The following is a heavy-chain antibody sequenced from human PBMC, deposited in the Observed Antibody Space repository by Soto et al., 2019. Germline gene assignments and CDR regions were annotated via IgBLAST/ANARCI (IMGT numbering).Heavy chain of an antibody. CDR2: IYYSGST. CDR1: GGSISSGGYY. D-gene: IGHD1-7*01. V-gene: IGHV4-31*03. J-gene: IGHJ3*02. CDR3: ARDTWGITGTTSPPGIGI. Sequence: SETLSLTCTVSGGSISSGGYYWSWIRQHPGKGLEWIGYIYYSGSTYYNPSLKSRVTISVDTSKNQFSLKLSSVTAADTAVYYCARDTWGITGTTSPPGIGIWGQGTMVTVSS.